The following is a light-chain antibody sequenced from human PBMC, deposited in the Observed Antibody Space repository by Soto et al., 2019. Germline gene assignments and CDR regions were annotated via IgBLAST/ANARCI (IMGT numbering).Light chain of an antibody. CDR1: QSISSW. V-gene: IGKV1-5*03. J-gene: IGKJ4*01. CDR2: KAS. CDR3: QQYNTYLT. Sequence: DIQMTQSPSTLCASVGDRVSFTCRASQSISSWLAWYQQKPGKAPKLLIYKASSLESGVPSRFSGSGSGTEFTLTISSLQPDDFATYFCQQYNTYLTFGGGTKVEIK.